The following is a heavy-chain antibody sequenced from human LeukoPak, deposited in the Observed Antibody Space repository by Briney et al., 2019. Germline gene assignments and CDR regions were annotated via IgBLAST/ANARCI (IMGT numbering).Heavy chain of an antibody. Sequence: GGSLRLSCAASGFSFDTYAMHWVRQAPGQGLEWVALIWHDGRHKFYSNSVRGQFTISIDNSKNTVYLQMNNLRPEDTAVYYCAREIFGSGSYPDLWGQGTLVTVSS. V-gene: IGHV3-33*01. CDR1: GFSFDTYA. D-gene: IGHD3-10*01. CDR3: AREIFGSGSYPDL. J-gene: IGHJ4*02. CDR2: IWHDGRHK.